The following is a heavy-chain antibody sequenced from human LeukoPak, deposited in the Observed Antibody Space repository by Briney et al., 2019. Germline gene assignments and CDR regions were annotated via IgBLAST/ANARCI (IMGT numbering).Heavy chain of an antibody. Sequence: PSETLSLTCTVSGGSISSSSYYWGWIRQPPGKGLEWIGSIYYSGSTYYNPSLKSRVTISVDTSKNQFSLKLSSVTAADTAVYYCARTARDYGSGSYYSYYFDYWGQGTLVTVSS. CDR2: IYYSGST. CDR3: ARTARDYGSGSYYSYYFDY. J-gene: IGHJ4*02. D-gene: IGHD3-10*01. V-gene: IGHV4-39*01. CDR1: GGSISSSSYY.